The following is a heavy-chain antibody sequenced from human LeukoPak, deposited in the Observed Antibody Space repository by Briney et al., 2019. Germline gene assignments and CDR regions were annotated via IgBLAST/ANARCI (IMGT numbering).Heavy chain of an antibody. J-gene: IGHJ2*01. V-gene: IGHV4-31*03. Sequence: SQTLSLTCTVSGGSISGGCYYWIWIRQHPGKGLEWIGYIYYSGSTYYNPPLMSRVTISLDTYKNQLSLKLSSVTAADSAVHCCARVPECASPHCYFDLWGRGPLVPVSS. CDR1: GGSISGGCYY. CDR2: IYYSGST. CDR3: ARVPECASPHCYFDL.